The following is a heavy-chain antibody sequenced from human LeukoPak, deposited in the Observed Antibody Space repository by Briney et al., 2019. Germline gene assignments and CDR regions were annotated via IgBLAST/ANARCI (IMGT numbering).Heavy chain of an antibody. D-gene: IGHD3-10*01. CDR1: GFTFSGYA. CDR3: AKDRALKSAFDF. V-gene: IGHV3-23*01. CDR2: ISGSGATT. Sequence: PGGSLRLSCAASGFTFSGYAMSWVRQAPGKGLEWVSTISGSGATTYYADSVKGRFTISRDNSKNTLYLRMKSLRAEDTAVYYCAKDRALKSAFDFWGQGTLVTVSS. J-gene: IGHJ4*02.